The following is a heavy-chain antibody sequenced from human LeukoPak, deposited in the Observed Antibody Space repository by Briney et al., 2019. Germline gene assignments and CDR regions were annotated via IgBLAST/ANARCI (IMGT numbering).Heavy chain of an antibody. V-gene: IGHV3-48*01. Sequence: PGESLKISCAASGVPFNSYTMNWVRQAPGKGLEWISYISRTGTTIYYADSVKGRFTISRDNAKNSLYLQMNSLRSEGMGLYVCARDLGSGDHGLLVWGQGALLTVSS. CDR3: ARDLGSGDHGLLV. CDR2: ISRTGTTI. J-gene: IGHJ4*02. CDR1: GVPFNSYT. D-gene: IGHD2-21*02.